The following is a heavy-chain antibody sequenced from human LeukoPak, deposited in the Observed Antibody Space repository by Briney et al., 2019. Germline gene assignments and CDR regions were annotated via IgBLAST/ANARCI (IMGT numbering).Heavy chain of an antibody. CDR2: INPNSGGT. CDR3: ARETQLVRGTDYYYYMDV. CDR1: GYTFTSYG. J-gene: IGHJ6*03. D-gene: IGHD6-6*01. Sequence: ASVKVSCKASGYTFTSYGISWVRQAPGQGLEWMGWINPNSGGTNYAQKFQGRVTMTRDTSISTAYMELSRLRSDDTAVYYCARETQLVRGTDYYYYMDVWGKGTTVTVSS. V-gene: IGHV1-2*02.